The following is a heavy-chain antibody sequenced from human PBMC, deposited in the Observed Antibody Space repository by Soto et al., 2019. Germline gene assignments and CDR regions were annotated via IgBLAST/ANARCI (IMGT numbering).Heavy chain of an antibody. V-gene: IGHV3-21*01. CDR1: EFTFSSYS. CDR2: ISSSSSYI. CDR3: ARSLGPYYDILTGYWGADAFDI. J-gene: IGHJ3*02. D-gene: IGHD3-9*01. Sequence: GGPLRLSCAASEFTFSSYSMNWVRQAQGKGLEWVSSISSSSSYIYYADSVKGRFTISRDNAKNSLYLQMNSLRAEDTAVYYCARSLGPYYDILTGYWGADAFDIWGQGTMVTVSS.